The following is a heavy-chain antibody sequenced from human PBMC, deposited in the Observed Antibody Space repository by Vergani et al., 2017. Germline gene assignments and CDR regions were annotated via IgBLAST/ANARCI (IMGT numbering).Heavy chain of an antibody. CDR2: ISGSGDST. CDR1: GFTFSSYA. CDR3: ANRPVAGIDS. Sequence: EVQLLESGGGLVQPGGSLRLSCASSGFTFSSYAMSWVRQAPGKGLAWVSTISGSGDSTYYADSVKGRFTISRDNSTNTLYLQMNSLRAEDTAVYFCANRPVAGIDSWGQGTLVTVSS. V-gene: IGHV3-23*01. J-gene: IGHJ4*02.